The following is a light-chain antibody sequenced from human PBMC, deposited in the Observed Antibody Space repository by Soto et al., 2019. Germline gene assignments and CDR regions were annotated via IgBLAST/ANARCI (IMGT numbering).Light chain of an antibody. J-gene: IGKJ4*01. CDR1: QSVGSNY. CDR2: GAS. Sequence: EFVLTQSPGTLSLSPGERATLSYRASQSVGSNYLAWYQQKPGQAPRILIYGASTRATGIPDRFSGSGSGIDFTLTISRLEPEDFAVYYFQQYGSSPPLTFGGGTKVEIK. V-gene: IGKV3-20*01. CDR3: QQYGSSPPLT.